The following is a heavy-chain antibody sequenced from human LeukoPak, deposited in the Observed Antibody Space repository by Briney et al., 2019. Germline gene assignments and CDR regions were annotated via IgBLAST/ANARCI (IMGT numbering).Heavy chain of an antibody. J-gene: IGHJ4*02. D-gene: IGHD6-25*01. CDR1: GGSISSADYY. Sequence: SETLSLTCTVSGGSISSADYYWIWIRQHPGKGLEWIGYIYYSGSTYYTPSLKSRVTISVDTSKNQFSLKLSSVTAADTAVFYCARLLAASRSSDYWGQGTLVTVSS. V-gene: IGHV4-31*03. CDR2: IYYSGST. CDR3: ARLLAASRSSDY.